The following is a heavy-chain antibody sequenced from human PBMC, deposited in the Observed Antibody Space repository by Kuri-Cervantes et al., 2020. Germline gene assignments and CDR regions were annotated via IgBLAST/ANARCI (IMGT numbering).Heavy chain of an antibody. CDR1: GFTFDDYA. CDR2: TNWDGTRS. CDR3: IKDGEAGTTRGLFDS. V-gene: IGHV3-43D*04. D-gene: IGHD1-1*01. J-gene: IGHJ4*02. Sequence: LSLTCAASGFTFDDYAMHWVRHAPGQGLEWVSSTNWDGTRSAYADSVKGRFIISRDNNLQSLYLHMNSLRSEDTAFYYCIKDGEAGTTRGLFDSWGPGTLVTVSS.